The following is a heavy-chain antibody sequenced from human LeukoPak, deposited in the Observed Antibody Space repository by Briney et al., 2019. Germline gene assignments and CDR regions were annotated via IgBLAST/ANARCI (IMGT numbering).Heavy chain of an antibody. J-gene: IGHJ4*02. CDR3: ARDRNGGNANYYYFDY. Sequence: ASVKVSCKASGYTFTSYYMHWVRQAPGQGLEWMGIINPSGGSTSYAQKFQGRVTMTRDMSTSTVYMELSSLKSEDTAVYYCARDRNGGNANYYYFDYWGQGTLVTVSS. V-gene: IGHV1-46*01. CDR2: INPSGGST. D-gene: IGHD4-23*01. CDR1: GYTFTSYY.